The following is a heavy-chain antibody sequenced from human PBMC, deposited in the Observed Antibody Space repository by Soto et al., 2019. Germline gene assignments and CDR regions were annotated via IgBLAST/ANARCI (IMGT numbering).Heavy chain of an antibody. CDR3: ASSLTVTASYNWFDP. J-gene: IGHJ5*02. CDR1: DDSISSSPYY. CDR2: VYYGGST. V-gene: IGHV4-39*02. D-gene: IGHD2-21*02. Sequence: SETLSLTCTVSDDSISSSPYYRGWIRQPPGKGLEWIGCVYYGGSTYYNPSLQSRVTISVDTANKYFSLQLHSVTAADTAVYYCASSLTVTASYNWFDPWGQGTLVTVSS.